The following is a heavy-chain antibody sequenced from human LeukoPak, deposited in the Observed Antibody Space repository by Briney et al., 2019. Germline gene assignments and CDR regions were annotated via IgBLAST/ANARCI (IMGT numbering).Heavy chain of an antibody. CDR1: DGSSSSSS. J-gene: IGHJ5*02. Sequence: SETLSLTCTVSDGSSSSSSWNWIRQPPGKGLEWIGYIYYSGSTKYNPSLESRVTISVDTSKNQISLKLKSLTAADTAIYYCARRQQTGGDNGLHNWFDPWGQGTLVTVSS. D-gene: IGHD2-21*01. CDR3: ARRQQTGGDNGLHNWFDP. V-gene: IGHV4-59*08. CDR2: IYYSGST.